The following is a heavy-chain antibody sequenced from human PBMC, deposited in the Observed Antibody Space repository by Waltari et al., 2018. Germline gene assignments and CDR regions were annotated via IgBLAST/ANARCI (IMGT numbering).Heavy chain of an antibody. CDR1: GFTVSSNY. J-gene: IGHJ6*02. Sequence: EVQLVESGGGLIQPGGSLRLSCAASGFTVSSNYMSWVRQAPGKGLEWVSVIFSGVSPFYADSVNGRFTISRDNSKNTLYLQMNSLRAEDTAVYYCARGSIAARPWYYYYYGMDVWGQGTTVTVSS. D-gene: IGHD6-6*01. V-gene: IGHV3-53*01. CDR2: IFSGVSP. CDR3: ARGSIAARPWYYYYYGMDV.